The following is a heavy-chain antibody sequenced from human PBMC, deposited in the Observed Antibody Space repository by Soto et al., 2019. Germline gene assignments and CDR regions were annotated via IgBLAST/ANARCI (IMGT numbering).Heavy chain of an antibody. V-gene: IGHV1-2*04. J-gene: IGHJ4*02. Sequence: QVQLVQSGAEVKKPGASVKVSCKASGYAFTDYYMHWVRQAPGQGLEWMGWINPNSGGTNYAQKFQGWVTMTRDTSISTAYTELNRDDTAVYYCARAYSSSDDFDYWGQGTLVTVSS. CDR2: INPNSGGT. CDR1: GYAFTDYY. D-gene: IGHD3-22*01. CDR3: ARAYSSSDDFDY.